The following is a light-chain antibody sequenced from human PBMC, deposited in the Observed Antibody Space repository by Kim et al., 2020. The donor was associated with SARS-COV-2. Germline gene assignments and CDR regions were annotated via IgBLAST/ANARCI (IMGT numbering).Light chain of an antibody. CDR2: TNS. CDR3: VAWDDSLNGCV. CDR1: SSNIGRYS. Sequence: GQRVTSYCAGSSSNIGRYSVNGYQQLPGKAPTILIYTNSHRPSGVPDRVSGSKSGTSASLAISGLQPEDEADYYCVAWDDSLNGCVFGTGTKVTVL. V-gene: IGLV1-44*01. J-gene: IGLJ1*01.